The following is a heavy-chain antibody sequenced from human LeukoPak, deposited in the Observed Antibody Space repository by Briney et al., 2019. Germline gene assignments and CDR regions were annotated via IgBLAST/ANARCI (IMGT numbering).Heavy chain of an antibody. D-gene: IGHD3-3*01. J-gene: IGHJ4*02. CDR2: IYSGGST. Sequence: GGSLRLSCAASEFSVGSNYMTWVRQAPGKGLEWVSLIYSGGSTYYADSVKGRFTISRDNSKNTLYLQMNSLRAEDTAVYYCARLREIPVFGVVTKSTSYFDYWGQGTLVTVSS. V-gene: IGHV3-66*01. CDR1: EFSVGSNY. CDR3: ARLREIPVFGVVTKSTSYFDY.